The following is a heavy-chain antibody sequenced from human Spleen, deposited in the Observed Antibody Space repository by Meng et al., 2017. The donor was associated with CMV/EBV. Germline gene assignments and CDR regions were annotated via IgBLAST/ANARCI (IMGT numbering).Heavy chain of an antibody. J-gene: IGHJ3*02. CDR3: AREYSSSPGCFDI. CDR2: VYYSGST. CDR1: GGSISGYY. Sequence: SETLSLTCTVSGGSISGYYWSWIRHPPGKGLEWIGYVYYSGSTNQNPSLKSRVTISVDTSKTQFSLKLSSVTAADTAVYYCAREYSSSPGCFDILGQGTTVTVSS. V-gene: IGHV4-59*13. D-gene: IGHD6-6*01.